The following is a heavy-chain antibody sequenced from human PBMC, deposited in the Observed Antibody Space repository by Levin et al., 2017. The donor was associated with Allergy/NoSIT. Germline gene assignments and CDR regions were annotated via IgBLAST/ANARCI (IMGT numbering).Heavy chain of an antibody. D-gene: IGHD3-10*01. Sequence: QPGESLKISCTASGFTFSNFGMHWVRQAPGKGLEWMAVISYDGSNKYYADSVKGRFTISRDNSKNTLYLQMNSLGAEDTAVYYCAKRVDGSGSYYKGPNYDHWGQGALVTVSS. CDR2: ISYDGSNK. V-gene: IGHV3-30*18. CDR1: GFTFSNFG. J-gene: IGHJ4*02. CDR3: AKRVDGSGSYYKGPNYDH.